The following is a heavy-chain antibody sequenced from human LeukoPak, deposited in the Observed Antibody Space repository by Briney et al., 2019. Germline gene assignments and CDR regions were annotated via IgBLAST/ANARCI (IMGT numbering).Heavy chain of an antibody. CDR1: GFTVSTNY. V-gene: IGHV3-66*04. D-gene: IGHD6-13*01. CDR3: ARLWYSSSWYDGGPFDY. CDR2: IYSGGDT. J-gene: IGHJ4*02. Sequence: PGGSLRLSCAASGFTVSTNYMIWVRQAPGKGLEWVSVIYSGGDTYYADSVKGRFNISRDNSKNTVYFQLNSLRVEDTAVYYCARLWYSSSWYDGGPFDYWGQGTLVTVSS.